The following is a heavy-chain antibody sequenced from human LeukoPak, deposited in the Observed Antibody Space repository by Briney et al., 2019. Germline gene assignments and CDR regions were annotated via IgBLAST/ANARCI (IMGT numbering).Heavy chain of an antibody. CDR2: IYSGGGT. CDR1: GFIVSSNY. Sequence: GGSLRLSCAASGFIVSSNYMSWVRQAPGKGLEWVSVIYSGGGTYYADSVKGRFTISRDNSKNTLYLQMNSLRAEDTAVYYCARRKLDAFDIWGQGTMVTVTS. V-gene: IGHV3-53*01. CDR3: ARRKLDAFDI. J-gene: IGHJ3*02. D-gene: IGHD1-1*01.